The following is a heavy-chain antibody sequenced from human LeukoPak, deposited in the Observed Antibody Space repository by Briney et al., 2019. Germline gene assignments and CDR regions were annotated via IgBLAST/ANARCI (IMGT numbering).Heavy chain of an antibody. CDR3: ARDPAYGAGFDY. Sequence: ASVKVSCKASGYTFTGYYMHWVRQAPGQGLEWMGWINPNSGGTNYAQKFQGRVTMTRDTSISTAYMELSRLRSDDTAVYYCARDPAYGAGFDYWGQGTLVTVSS. V-gene: IGHV1-2*02. J-gene: IGHJ4*02. CDR2: INPNSGGT. D-gene: IGHD4-17*01. CDR1: GYTFTGYY.